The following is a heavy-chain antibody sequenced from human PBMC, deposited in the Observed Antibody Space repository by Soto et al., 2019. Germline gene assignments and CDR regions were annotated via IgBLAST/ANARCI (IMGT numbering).Heavy chain of an antibody. CDR3: AKGGYIYGLDP. CDR2: ISESGDNA. CDR1: GFPFNTYA. D-gene: IGHD5-18*01. J-gene: IGHJ5*02. V-gene: IGHV3-23*01. Sequence: LRLSCAASGFPFNTYAMSWVRQAPGKGPEWVSAISESGDNAFYADSVQGRFTISRDNSYNILYLQMNSLRAEDTALYFCAKGGYIYGLDPWGQGTLVTVSS.